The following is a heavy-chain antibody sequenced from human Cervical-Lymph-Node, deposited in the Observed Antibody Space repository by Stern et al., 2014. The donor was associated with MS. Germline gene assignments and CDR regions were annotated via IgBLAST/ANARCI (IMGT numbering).Heavy chain of an antibody. J-gene: IGHJ4*02. D-gene: IGHD6-13*01. CDR3: ARDQGGIADS. Sequence: VQLAQSGAEVKKPGASVKVSCKASGGSFSMDTISLVRQAPGQGLEWMGGLTRMIGTTIYAQTLQGRVTTTADVSTQPAYAQLTSLRSEDTAVYFCARDQGGIADSWGQGTLVIVSS. V-gene: IGHV1-69*01. CDR2: LTRMIGTT. CDR1: GGSFSMDT.